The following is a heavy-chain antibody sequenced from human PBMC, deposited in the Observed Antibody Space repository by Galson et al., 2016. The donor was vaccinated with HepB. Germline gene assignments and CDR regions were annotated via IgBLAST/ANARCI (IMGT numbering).Heavy chain of an antibody. Sequence: SETLSLTCAVYGGSFSGYYWSWIRQSPGKGLEWIGEVYHSGSINYNPSLKSRVTISADTSKNQFSLKLTSVTAADTAIYYCARGRSSGWYRKRFDIWGQGTPVTVSS. CDR1: GGSFSGYY. CDR3: ARGRSSGWYRKRFDI. D-gene: IGHD6-19*01. J-gene: IGHJ4*02. V-gene: IGHV4-34*01. CDR2: VYHSGSI.